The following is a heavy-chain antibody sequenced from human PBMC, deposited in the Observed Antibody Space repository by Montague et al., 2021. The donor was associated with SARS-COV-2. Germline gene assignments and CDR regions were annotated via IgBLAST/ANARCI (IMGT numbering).Heavy chain of an antibody. CDR3: ARGAYHDLYYYYHGMDV. J-gene: IGHJ6*02. Sequence: CAISGDSVSSKSAAWNWIRQSPSRGLEWLGRTYYRSQWYEDYAVSVKGRITIKPETSKNQFSLHLESVSPDDTALYYCARGAYHDLYYYYHGMDVWGRGTTVSVSS. CDR2: TYYRSQWYE. V-gene: IGHV6-1*01. D-gene: IGHD2-2*01. CDR1: GDSVSSKSAA.